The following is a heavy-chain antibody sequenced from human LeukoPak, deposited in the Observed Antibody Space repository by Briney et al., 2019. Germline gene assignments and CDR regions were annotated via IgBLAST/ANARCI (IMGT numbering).Heavy chain of an antibody. V-gene: IGHV3-30*02. D-gene: IGHD6-13*01. CDR2: IEHDGSDA. Sequence: GGSLRLSCVASGFTFRNFGIHWVRQAPDKGLEGVAFIEHDGSDAYYPESVKGRFSLSRDDSKTAVSLQMNSLRAEDTALYYCVKDVVPGRTGAGPGSWGQGTLVTVSS. J-gene: IGHJ5*02. CDR3: VKDVVPGRTGAGPGS. CDR1: GFTFRNFG.